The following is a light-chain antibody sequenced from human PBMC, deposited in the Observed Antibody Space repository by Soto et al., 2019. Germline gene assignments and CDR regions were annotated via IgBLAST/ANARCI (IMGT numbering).Light chain of an antibody. V-gene: IGLV2-14*01. Sequence: QSVLTQPASVSGSPGRSITISCTGTVSDVGGYNYVSWYQQHPCKAPKLMISDVSNRPSGVSNRFSGSKSGNTASLTISGLQAEDEADYYCSSYTSGNTLHVFGTGTKLTVL. CDR1: VSDVGGYNY. CDR3: SSYTSGNTLHV. CDR2: DVS. J-gene: IGLJ1*01.